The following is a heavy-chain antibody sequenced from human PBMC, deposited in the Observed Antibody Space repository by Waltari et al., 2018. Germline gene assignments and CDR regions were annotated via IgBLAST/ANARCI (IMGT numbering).Heavy chain of an antibody. CDR2: MSGSAGNT. Sequence: EVQVLESGGGLVQPGGSLRPSCAASGFSFSSYAVSWVSQAPGKVLEWVSAMSGSAGNTYYSDSVKGRFTLSRDNSNNTVYLQMNSLRADDTAVYYCAKGGLSSSWPKNWFDPWGQGTLVTVSS. D-gene: IGHD6-19*01. CDR3: AKGGLSSSWPKNWFDP. J-gene: IGHJ5*02. V-gene: IGHV3-23*01. CDR1: GFSFSSYA.